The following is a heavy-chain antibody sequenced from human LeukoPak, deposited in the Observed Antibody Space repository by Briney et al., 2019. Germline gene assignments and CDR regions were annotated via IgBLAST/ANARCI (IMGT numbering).Heavy chain of an antibody. D-gene: IGHD6-19*01. CDR3: ARLKRSKKDIAVAGTHFDY. J-gene: IGHJ4*02. V-gene: IGHV4-39*01. CDR1: GGSISSSSYY. CDR2: IYYSGST. Sequence: PSETLSLTCTVSGGSISSSSYYWGWIRQPPGKGLEWIGSIYYSGSTYYNPSLKSRVTISVDTSKNQFSLKLSSVTAADTAVYYCARLKRSKKDIAVAGTHFDYWSQGTLVTVPS.